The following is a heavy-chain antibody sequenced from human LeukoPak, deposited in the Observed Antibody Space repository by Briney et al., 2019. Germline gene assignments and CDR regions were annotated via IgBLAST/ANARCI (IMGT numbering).Heavy chain of an antibody. CDR2: IYHSGTT. V-gene: IGHV4-38-2*02. D-gene: IGHD2-15*01. J-gene: IGHJ4*02. CDR3: AREYCSGGSCYEGY. Sequence: PSETLSLTCTVSGYSLSSGYYWGWIRQPPGKGLEWIGNIYHSGTTYYNPSLKSRVTISVDTSKNEFSLKLSSVTAADTAVYYCAREYCSGGSCYEGYWGQGTLVTVSS. CDR1: GYSLSSGYY.